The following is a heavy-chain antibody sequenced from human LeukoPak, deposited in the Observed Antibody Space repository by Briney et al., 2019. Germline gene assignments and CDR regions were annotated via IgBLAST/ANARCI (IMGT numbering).Heavy chain of an antibody. CDR1: GGSISSYY. J-gene: IGHJ4*02. Sequence: SETLSLTCTVSGGSISSYYWSWIRQPPGKGLEWIGYIYCSGSTNYNPSLKSRVTISVDTSRNQFSLKLSSVTPADTAVYYCARTAKYYYGSETYYFFDYWGQGTLVTVSS. CDR3: ARTAKYYYGSETYYFFDY. CDR2: IYCSGST. D-gene: IGHD3-10*01. V-gene: IGHV4-59*01.